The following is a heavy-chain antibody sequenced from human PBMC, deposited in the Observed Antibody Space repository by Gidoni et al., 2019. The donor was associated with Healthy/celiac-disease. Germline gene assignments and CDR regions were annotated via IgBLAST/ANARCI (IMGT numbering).Heavy chain of an antibody. CDR3: ASPIVVVTDDAFDI. CDR1: GGSISSSSYY. CDR2: IYYSGST. V-gene: IGHV4-39*01. Sequence: QLQLQESGPGLVKPSETLSLTCTVSGGSISSSSYYWGWIRQPPGKGLEWIGSIYYSGSTYYNPSLKSRVTISVDTSKNQFSLKLSSVTAADTAVYYCASPIVVVTDDAFDIWGQGTMVTVSS. D-gene: IGHD2-21*02. J-gene: IGHJ3*02.